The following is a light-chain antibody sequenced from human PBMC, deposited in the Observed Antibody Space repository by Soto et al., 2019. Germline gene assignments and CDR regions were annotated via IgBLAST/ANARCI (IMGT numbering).Light chain of an antibody. V-gene: IGKV3-11*01. Sequence: EIVLTQSPGTLSLSPGERATLSCRASQSVNNYLAWYQQKPGQAPRLLLYDSSNRATGIPARFSGSGSGTDFTLTISSLEPEDCAVYYCQQRSNWPLTFGGGTKADIK. J-gene: IGKJ4*01. CDR3: QQRSNWPLT. CDR2: DSS. CDR1: QSVNNY.